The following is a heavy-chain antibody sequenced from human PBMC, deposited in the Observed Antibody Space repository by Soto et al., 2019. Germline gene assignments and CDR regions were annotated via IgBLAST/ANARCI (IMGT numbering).Heavy chain of an antibody. CDR3: AILSN. CDR1: GFTVSSNY. CDR2: IYSDGTT. V-gene: IGHV3-53*02. Sequence: EVQLVGTGGGLIQPGGSLRLSCAASGFTVSSNYMNWVRQAPRKGLEWLSIIYSDGTTYYADSVKGRFTISRDNFKNTLYLQMNNLRAEDTAVYYCAILSNWGQGTLVTVSS. D-gene: IGHD6-6*01. J-gene: IGHJ4*02.